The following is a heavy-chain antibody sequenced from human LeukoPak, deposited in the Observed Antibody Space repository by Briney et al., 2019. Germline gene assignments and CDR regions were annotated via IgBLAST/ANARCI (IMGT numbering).Heavy chain of an antibody. Sequence: GASVKVSCKASGYTFRTYAMNWVRQAPGQGLEWLGWISAYGGTKNYAQNLQGRVTMTTDTSTSTADMQLRSLRSDDTAVYYCARSPRWVEIVATIKYYYYYMDVWGKGTTVTISS. CDR2: ISAYGGTK. CDR1: GYTFRTYA. D-gene: IGHD5-12*01. CDR3: ARSPRWVEIVATIKYYYYYMDV. J-gene: IGHJ6*03. V-gene: IGHV1-18*01.